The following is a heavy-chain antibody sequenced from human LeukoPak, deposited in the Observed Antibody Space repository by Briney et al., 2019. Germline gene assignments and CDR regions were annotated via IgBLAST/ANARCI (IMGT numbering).Heavy chain of an antibody. J-gene: IGHJ4*02. CDR1: GGSISSYY. Sequence: PSETLSLTCTVSGGSISSYYWSWIRQPPGKGLEWLGYIYYSGSTYYNPSLKSRVTMSVDTSKNQFSQNLTSVTAADTAVYYCARHGSSGWYEVDYWGQGTLVTVSS. D-gene: IGHD6-19*01. CDR3: ARHGSSGWYEVDY. CDR2: IYYSGST. V-gene: IGHV4-59*08.